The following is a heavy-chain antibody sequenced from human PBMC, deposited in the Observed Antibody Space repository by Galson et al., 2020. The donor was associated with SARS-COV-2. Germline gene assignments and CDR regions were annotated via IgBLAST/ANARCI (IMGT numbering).Heavy chain of an antibody. J-gene: IGHJ6*02. V-gene: IGHV3-66*02. Sequence: GESLKISCAASGFTVSDNYMNWVRQAPGKGLEWVLVIYSSGNTYHADSVKGRFTISRDNSLNTVYLQMNSLRAEDTAVYYCARGYCSRTSCFRDGMDVWGQGTMVTVSS. CDR1: GFTVSDNY. D-gene: IGHD2-2*01. CDR2: IYSSGNT. CDR3: ARGYCSRTSCFRDGMDV.